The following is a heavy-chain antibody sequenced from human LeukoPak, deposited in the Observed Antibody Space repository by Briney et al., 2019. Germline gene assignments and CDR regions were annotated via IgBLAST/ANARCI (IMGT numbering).Heavy chain of an antibody. CDR2: VGNTGQAK. Sequence: GGSLRLSCVASGFTFNGLAIHWVRQAPGKGLEWVAVVGNTGQAKFYSDSVKGRFTISKDSSENTVYLEMNSLRDDDTGVYYCAKEGGWENWYFDLWGRGALVAVSS. J-gene: IGHJ2*01. V-gene: IGHV3-30*02. CDR1: GFTFNGLA. CDR3: AKEGGWENWYFDL. D-gene: IGHD1-26*01.